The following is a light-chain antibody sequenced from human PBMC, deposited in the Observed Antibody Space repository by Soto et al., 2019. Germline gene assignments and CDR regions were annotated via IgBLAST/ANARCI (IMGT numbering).Light chain of an antibody. Sequence: QSVLTQPPSVSGAPGQRVTISCTGSSSNIGAGYDVHWYQQLPETAPKLLIYGNTNRPSGLPDRFSGSKSGISASLAITGLQAEDEADYYCQSYDSSMSVVFGGGTKLTVL. CDR2: GNT. CDR1: SSNIGAGYD. CDR3: QSYDSSMSVV. V-gene: IGLV1-40*01. J-gene: IGLJ2*01.